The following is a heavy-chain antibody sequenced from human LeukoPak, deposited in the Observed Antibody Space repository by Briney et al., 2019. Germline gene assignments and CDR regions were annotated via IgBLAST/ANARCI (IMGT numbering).Heavy chain of an antibody. CDR3: TSISASVVGESFDY. Sequence: PGGSLRLSCAASGFTFRNAWMSWVRRVPGKGLEWGGRIKSKIDGGTADYAAPVKGRFTISRDDSKNTVDLQMNSLKTEDTALYYCTSISASVVGESFDYWGQGTQVTVSS. V-gene: IGHV3-15*01. CDR2: IKSKIDGGTA. CDR1: GFTFRNAW. J-gene: IGHJ4*02. D-gene: IGHD2-15*01.